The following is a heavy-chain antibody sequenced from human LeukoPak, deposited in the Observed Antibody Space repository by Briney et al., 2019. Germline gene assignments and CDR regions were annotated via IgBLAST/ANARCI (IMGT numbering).Heavy chain of an antibody. CDR1: GFTFSSYG. Sequence: PGRSLRLSCAASGFTFSSYGMHWVRQAPGKGLEWVAVISYDGSNKYYADSVEGRFTISRDNSKNTLYLQMNSLRAEDTAVYYCAKDQSGAHDYWGQGTLVTVSS. J-gene: IGHJ4*02. CDR2: ISYDGSNK. V-gene: IGHV3-30*18. CDR3: AKDQSGAHDY. D-gene: IGHD1-26*01.